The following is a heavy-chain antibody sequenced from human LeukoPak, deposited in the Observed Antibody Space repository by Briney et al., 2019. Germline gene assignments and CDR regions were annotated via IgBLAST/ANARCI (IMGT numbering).Heavy chain of an antibody. CDR1: GFNFSSYS. CDR2: ISISSSYI. V-gene: IGHV3-21*01. D-gene: IGHD3-16*01. CDR3: ASFYDYVWGPRGWFDP. Sequence: GGSLRLSCAASGFNFSSYSMHWVRQAPGKGLEWVASISISSSYIYYAHSVKRRFTIYSDNAKHSLYLQMNSLRAEDTAVYYCASFYDYVWGPRGWFDPWGQGTLVTVSS. J-gene: IGHJ5*02.